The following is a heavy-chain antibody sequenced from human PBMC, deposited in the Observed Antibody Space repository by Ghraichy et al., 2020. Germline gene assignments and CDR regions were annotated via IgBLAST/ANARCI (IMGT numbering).Heavy chain of an antibody. D-gene: IGHD2-2*01. CDR3: ARGPRRSSTSPTYYYYGMDV. V-gene: IGHV3-72*01. J-gene: IGHJ6*02. CDR2: TRNKANSYTT. CDR1: GFTFSDHY. Sequence: GGSLRLSCAASGFTFSDHYMDWVRQAPGKGLEWVGRTRNKANSYTTEYAASVKGRFTISRDDSKNSLYLQMNSLKTEDTAVYYCARGPRRSSTSPTYYYYGMDVWGQGTTVTVSS.